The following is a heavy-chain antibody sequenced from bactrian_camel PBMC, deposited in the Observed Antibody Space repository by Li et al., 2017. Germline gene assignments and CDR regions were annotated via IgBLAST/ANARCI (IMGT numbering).Heavy chain of an antibody. J-gene: IGHJ4*01. CDR1: GYKYASFC. V-gene: IGHV3S53*01. Sequence: HVQLVESGGGSVQAGGSLRLSCAVSGYKYASFCMAWFRQAPGKEREEVAAIDSDDSTKYADSVKGRFTISTDNTKNTVALQMLSLKPEDTAMYYCVQGVWWSTYGDIHRHQRGQGTQVTVS. CDR3: VQGVWWSTYGDIHRHQ. CDR2: IDSDDST. D-gene: IGHD4*01.